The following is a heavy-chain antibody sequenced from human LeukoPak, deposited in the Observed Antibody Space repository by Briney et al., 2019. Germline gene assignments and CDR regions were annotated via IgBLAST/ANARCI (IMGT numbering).Heavy chain of an antibody. CDR3: AKSGIYDYVWGSYRYIDY. Sequence: GMSLRLSCAASGFPFSSYGMHWVRQAPGKGLEWVAFIRYDGSNKYYADSVKGRFTISRDNSKNTLYLQMNSLRAEDTAVYYCAKSGIYDYVWGSYRYIDYWGQGTLVTVSS. CDR1: GFPFSSYG. D-gene: IGHD3-16*02. V-gene: IGHV3-30*02. CDR2: IRYDGSNK. J-gene: IGHJ4*02.